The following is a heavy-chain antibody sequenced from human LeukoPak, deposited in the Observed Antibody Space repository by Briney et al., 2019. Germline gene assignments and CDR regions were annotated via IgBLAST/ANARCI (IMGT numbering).Heavy chain of an antibody. CDR3: ARGWELLRGGYFDY. Sequence: SETLSLTCTVSGGSISSSSYYWGWIRQPPGKGLEWIGSIYYSGSTYYNPSLKSRVTISVDTSKNQFSLKLSSVTAADTAVYYCARGWELLRGGYFDYWGQGILVTVSS. D-gene: IGHD1-26*01. CDR1: GGSISSSSYY. J-gene: IGHJ4*02. CDR2: IYYSGST. V-gene: IGHV4-39*07.